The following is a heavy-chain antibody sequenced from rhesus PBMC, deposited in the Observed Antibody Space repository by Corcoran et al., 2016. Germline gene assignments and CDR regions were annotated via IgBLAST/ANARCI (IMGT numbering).Heavy chain of an antibody. V-gene: IGHV4-173*01. CDR2: ISGSGGST. J-gene: IGHJ4*01. CDR1: GGSISSNY. D-gene: IGHD3-28*01. Sequence: QLQLQESGPGLVKPSETLSLTCAVSGGSISSNYWSWIRQPPGKGLEWIGRISGSGGSTDYNPSPKSLVTISTDTSKNQFSLKLSSVTAADTAGYYCARDHDSGYYGPFDYWGQGVLVTVSS. CDR3: ARDHDSGYYGPFDY.